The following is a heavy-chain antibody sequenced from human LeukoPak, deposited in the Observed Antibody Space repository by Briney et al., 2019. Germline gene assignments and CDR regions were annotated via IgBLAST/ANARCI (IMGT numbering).Heavy chain of an antibody. CDR2: ISCNSGSI. Sequence: PGRSLRLSCAASGFTFDDYAMHRVRQAPGKGLEWVSGISCNSGSIGYADSVKGRFTISRDNAKNSLYLKMNSLRAEDTALYYCAKDGRFTMAGYFDYWGQGTLVTVSS. D-gene: IGHD3-10*01. J-gene: IGHJ4*02. CDR3: AKDGRFTMAGYFDY. V-gene: IGHV3-9*01. CDR1: GFTFDDYA.